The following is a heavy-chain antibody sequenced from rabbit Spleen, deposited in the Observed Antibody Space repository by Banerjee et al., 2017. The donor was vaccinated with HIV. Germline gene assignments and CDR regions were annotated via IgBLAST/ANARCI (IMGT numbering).Heavy chain of an antibody. D-gene: IGHD1-1*01. CDR1: GFSFSSNW. Sequence: QEQVKETGGGLVKPGGTLTLTCTVSGFSFSSNWICWVRQAPGKGLEWIACIDTNDGDTDYANWPKGRFTVSKTSSTTVTLQMTSLTGADTATYFCARDLTSVIGWNFGLWGPGTLVTVS. CDR2: IDTNDGDT. J-gene: IGHJ4*01. V-gene: IGHV1S45*01. CDR3: ARDLTSVIGWNFGL.